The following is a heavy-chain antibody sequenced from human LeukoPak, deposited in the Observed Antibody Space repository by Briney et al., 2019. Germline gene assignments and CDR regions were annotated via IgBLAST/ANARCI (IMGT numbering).Heavy chain of an antibody. CDR3: AKTNGVSVVPGTSPGFDY. CDR1: GFTFSSYA. CDR2: ISGRGLST. D-gene: IGHD2-8*01. Sequence: PGGSLRLSCAASGFTFSSYAMSWVRQAPGKGLDWVSVISGRGLSTYYADFVKGRFTISRDNSKNTLFLQMNSLRAEDTAVYYCAKTNGVSVVPGTSPGFDYWGQGTLVTVSS. V-gene: IGHV3-23*01. J-gene: IGHJ4*02.